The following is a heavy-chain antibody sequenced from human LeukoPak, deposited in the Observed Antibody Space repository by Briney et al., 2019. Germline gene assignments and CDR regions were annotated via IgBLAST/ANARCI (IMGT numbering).Heavy chain of an antibody. D-gene: IGHD3-3*01. Sequence: ASVKVSCKASGYTFTGYYMHWVRQAPGQGLEWMGWINPNSGGTNYAQKFQGRVTMTRDTSISTAYMELSRLRSDDTAVYYCARGNYDFWSGYYTGAGSPSIDYWGQGTLVTVSS. J-gene: IGHJ4*02. V-gene: IGHV1-2*02. CDR3: ARGNYDFWSGYYTGAGSPSIDY. CDR1: GYTFTGYY. CDR2: INPNSGGT.